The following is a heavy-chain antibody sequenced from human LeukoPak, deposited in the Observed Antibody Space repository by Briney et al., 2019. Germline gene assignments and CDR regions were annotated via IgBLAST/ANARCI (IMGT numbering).Heavy chain of an antibody. J-gene: IGHJ4*02. Sequence: PGGSLRLSCAASGFAFSSYSMNWVRQAPGKGLEWVSSISSSSSCIYYEDSVKGRFTISRDNAKNSLYLQMNSLRAEDTAVYYCARGYGPPVGATIDPFDYWGQGTLVTVSS. CDR2: ISSSSSCI. CDR1: GFAFSSYS. D-gene: IGHD1-26*01. V-gene: IGHV3-21*01. CDR3: ARGYGPPVGATIDPFDY.